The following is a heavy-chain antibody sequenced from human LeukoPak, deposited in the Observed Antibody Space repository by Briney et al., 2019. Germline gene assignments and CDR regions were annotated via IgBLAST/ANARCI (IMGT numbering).Heavy chain of an antibody. CDR3: ASYRRYCRGGSCGGNY. Sequence: PGGSLRLSCAASGFTFSSYSMNLGRQAPGKGLVRDSSISSSGSTIYYADSVKGRFTISMDTAQTTLHLQMNNLRAQTRTNKDCASYRRYCRGGSCGGNYWGQGTLVTVSS. J-gene: IGHJ4*02. D-gene: IGHD2-15*01. V-gene: IGHV3-48*04. CDR2: ISSSGSTI. CDR1: GFTFSSYS.